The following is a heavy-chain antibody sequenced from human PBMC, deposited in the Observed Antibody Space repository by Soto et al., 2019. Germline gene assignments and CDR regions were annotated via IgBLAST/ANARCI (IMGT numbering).Heavy chain of an antibody. V-gene: IGHV2-5*02. CDR3: APLNPYYYGSANHY. CDR1: GFSLSTSGVG. D-gene: IGHD3-10*01. Sequence: QITLKESGPTLVKPTQTLTLTCTFSGFSLSTSGVGVGWIRQPPGKALEWLALIYWDDDKRYSPSLKSRLTIXKXTXXTQVVHTMTNIDPVDTATYYCAPLNPYYYGSANHYWGPGTLVTVSS. J-gene: IGHJ4*02. CDR2: IYWDDDK.